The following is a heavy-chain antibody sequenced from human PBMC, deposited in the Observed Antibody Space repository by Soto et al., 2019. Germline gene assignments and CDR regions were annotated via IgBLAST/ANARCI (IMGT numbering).Heavy chain of an antibody. D-gene: IGHD6-13*01. CDR2: IIPVFGTA. V-gene: IGHV1-69*13. J-gene: IGHJ6*02. CDR1: GGTFSSYF. CDR3: ARETPSAAAAYYYYGLDV. Sequence: SVKVSCKVSGGTFSSYFINWVRQAPGQGLEWVGGIIPVFGTASYAEKFQGRVTITADESTSTAYMELSRLRSDDTAVYYCARETPSAAAAYYYYGLDVWGQGTTVTVSS.